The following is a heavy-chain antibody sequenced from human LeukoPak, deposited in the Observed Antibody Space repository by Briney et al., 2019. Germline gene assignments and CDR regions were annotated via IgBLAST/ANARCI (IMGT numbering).Heavy chain of an antibody. V-gene: IGHV3-9*03. CDR2: ISWNSGSI. CDR3: AKLDSSGYRDAFDI. CDR1: GFTFSSYE. J-gene: IGHJ3*02. Sequence: PGGSLRLSCAASGFTFSSYEMNWVRQAPGKGLEWVSGISWNSGSIGYADSVKGRFTISRDNAKNSLYLQMNSLRAEDMALYYCAKLDSSGYRDAFDIWGQGTMVTVSS. D-gene: IGHD3-22*01.